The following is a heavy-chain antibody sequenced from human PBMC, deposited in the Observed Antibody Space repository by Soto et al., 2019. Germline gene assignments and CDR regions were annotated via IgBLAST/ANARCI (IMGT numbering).Heavy chain of an antibody. CDR3: TTVPVEMATPFDY. CDR2: IKSKTDGGTT. J-gene: IGHJ4*02. V-gene: IGHV3-15*07. Sequence: PGGSLRLSCAASGFNVNNAWMNWVRQAPGKGLEWVGRIKSKTDGGTTDYAAPVKGRFTISRDDSKNTVYLQMNSLKTEDTAVYYCTTVPVEMATPFDYWGQGTLVTVSS. CDR1: GFNVNNAW. D-gene: IGHD2-15*01.